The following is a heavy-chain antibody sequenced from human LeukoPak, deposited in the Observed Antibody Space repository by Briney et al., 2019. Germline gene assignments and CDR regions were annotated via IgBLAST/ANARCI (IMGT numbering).Heavy chain of an antibody. CDR2: IYTSGST. CDR3: ARTSRDGYNRAYYFDY. CDR1: GGSISSYY. J-gene: IGHJ4*02. V-gene: IGHV4-4*07. D-gene: IGHD5-24*01. Sequence: SSETLSLTCTVSGGSISSYYWSWIRQPAGKGLEWIGRIYTSGSTNYNPSLKSRVTMSVDTSKNQFSLKLSFVTAADTAVYYCARTSRDGYNRAYYFDYWGQGTLVTVSS.